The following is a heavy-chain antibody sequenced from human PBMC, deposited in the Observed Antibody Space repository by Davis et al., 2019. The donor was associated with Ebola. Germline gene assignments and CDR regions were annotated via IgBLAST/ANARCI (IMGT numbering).Heavy chain of an antibody. D-gene: IGHD6-6*01. J-gene: IGHJ6*03. CDR1: GGTFSSYA. CDR2: IIPILGIA. V-gene: IGHV1-69*10. CDR3: GVTSIAARRYYYYMDV. Sequence: SVKVSCKASGGTFSSYAISWVRQAPGQGLEWMGGIIPILGIANYAQKFQGRVTITADESTSTAYMELSSLRSEDTAVYYCGVTSIAARRYYYYMDVWSKGTTVTVSS.